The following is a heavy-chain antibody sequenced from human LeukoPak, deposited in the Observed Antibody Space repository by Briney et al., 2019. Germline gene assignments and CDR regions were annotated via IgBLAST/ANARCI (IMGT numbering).Heavy chain of an antibody. J-gene: IGHJ4*02. CDR2: MNPNSGNT. CDR3: ARSYYDFWSGYSSYYFDY. CDR1: GYTFTSYD. D-gene: IGHD3-3*01. Sequence: ASVKVSCKASGYTFTSYDINWVRQATGQGLECMGWMNPNSGNTGYAQKFQGRVTITRNTSISTAYMELSSLRSEDTAVYYRARSYYDFWSGYSSYYFDYWGQGTLVTVSS. V-gene: IGHV1-8*03.